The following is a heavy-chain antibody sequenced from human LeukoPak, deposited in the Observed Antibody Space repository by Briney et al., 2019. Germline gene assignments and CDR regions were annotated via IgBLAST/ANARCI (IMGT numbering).Heavy chain of an antibody. CDR1: GFTFSSYA. V-gene: IGHV3-23*01. Sequence: PVGSLRLSCAASGFTFSSYAMSSVRQAPGKGLEWVSAISGSGGSTYYADSVKGRFTISRDNSKNTLYLQMNSLRAEDTAVYYCAKRRYCSSTSCSGFDYWGQGTLVTVSS. CDR2: ISGSGGST. D-gene: IGHD2-2*01. J-gene: IGHJ4*02. CDR3: AKRRYCSSTSCSGFDY.